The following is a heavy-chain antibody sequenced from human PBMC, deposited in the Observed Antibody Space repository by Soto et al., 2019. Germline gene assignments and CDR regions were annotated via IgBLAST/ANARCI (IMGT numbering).Heavy chain of an antibody. CDR3: VSPAAGQPVGY. CDR2: ISYDGSNK. V-gene: IGHV3-30-3*01. CDR1: GFTFSSYA. D-gene: IGHD6-13*01. J-gene: IGHJ4*02. Sequence: QVQLVESGGGVVQPGRSLRLSCAASGFTFSSYAMHWVRQAPGKGLEWVAVISYDGSNKYYADSVKGRFTISRDNSKNTLYLQMNSLRAEDTAVYYCVSPAAGQPVGYWGQGTLVTVSS.